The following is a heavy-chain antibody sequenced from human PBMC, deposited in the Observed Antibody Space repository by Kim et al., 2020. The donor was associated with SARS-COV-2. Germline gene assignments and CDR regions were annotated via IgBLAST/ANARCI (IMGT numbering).Heavy chain of an antibody. CDR3: ARALPYLSSTSCYGLGRYYYYGMDV. CDR2: IYHSGST. CDR1: GGSISSGGYS. V-gene: IGHV4-30-2*01. D-gene: IGHD2-2*01. J-gene: IGHJ6*02. Sequence: SETLSLTCAVSGGSISSGGYSWSWIRQPPGKGLEWIGYIYHSGSTYYNPSLKSRVTISVDRSKNQFSLKLSSVTTADTAVYYCARALPYLSSTSCYGLGRYYYYGMDVWGQGTTVTVSS.